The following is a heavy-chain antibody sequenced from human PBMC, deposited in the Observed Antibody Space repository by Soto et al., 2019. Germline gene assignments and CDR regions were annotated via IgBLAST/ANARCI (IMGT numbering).Heavy chain of an antibody. J-gene: IGHJ4*02. D-gene: IGHD6-19*01. V-gene: IGHV3-64*01. Sequence: EVQLVESGGGLVQPGGSLRLSCAASGFTFSSYAMHWVRQAPGKGLEYVSAISSNGGSTYYANSVKGRFTISRDNSKNKLYLQMGSLRAEDMALYYCARQWLDSYYFDYWGQGTLVTVSS. CDR3: ARQWLDSYYFDY. CDR2: ISSNGGST. CDR1: GFTFSSYA.